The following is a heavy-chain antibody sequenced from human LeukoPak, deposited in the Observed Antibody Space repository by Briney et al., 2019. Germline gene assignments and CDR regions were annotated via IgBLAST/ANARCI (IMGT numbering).Heavy chain of an antibody. V-gene: IGHV3-33*01. J-gene: IGHJ6*03. Sequence: GGSLRLSCAASGFTFSSFGVRWVRQAPGKGLEWVAVIWYDGSNKYYADSVKGRFTISRDNSKNTLYLQMNSLRAEDTAVYYCARSDNTGYMDVWGKGTTVTVSS. D-gene: IGHD5-18*01. CDR2: IWYDGSNK. CDR1: GFTFSSFG. CDR3: ARSDNTGYMDV.